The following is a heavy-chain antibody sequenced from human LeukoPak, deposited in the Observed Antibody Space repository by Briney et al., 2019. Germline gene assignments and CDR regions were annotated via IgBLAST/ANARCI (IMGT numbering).Heavy chain of an antibody. V-gene: IGHV4-39*01. CDR1: GGSISSSSYD. Sequence: SETLSLTCTVSGGSISSSSYDWGWIRQPPGKGLEWIGSIYYSGSTYYNPSLKSRVTISVDQSKTQFYLKLSSVTAADTAVYYCARLLDYDSSGYSYGSWFDPWGQGTLVTVSS. D-gene: IGHD3-22*01. CDR2: IYYSGST. J-gene: IGHJ5*02. CDR3: ARLLDYDSSGYSYGSWFDP.